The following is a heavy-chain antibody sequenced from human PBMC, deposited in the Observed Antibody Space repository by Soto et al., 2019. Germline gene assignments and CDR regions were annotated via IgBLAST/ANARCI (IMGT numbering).Heavy chain of an antibody. D-gene: IGHD3-10*01. CDR3: ANGGGWVGELHGMDV. CDR1: GFTFSSYG. J-gene: IGHJ6*02. CDR2: ISYDGSNK. V-gene: IGHV3-30*18. Sequence: QVQLVESGGGVVQPGRSLRLSCAASGFTFSSYGMHWVRQAPGKGLEWVAVISYDGSNKYYADSVKGRFTISRDNSKYTLYLQMNSLRAEDTAVYYCANGGGWVGELHGMDVWGQGSTVTVSS.